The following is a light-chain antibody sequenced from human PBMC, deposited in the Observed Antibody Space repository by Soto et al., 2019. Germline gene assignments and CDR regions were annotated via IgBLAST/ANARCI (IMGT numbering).Light chain of an antibody. CDR2: DVS. V-gene: IGLV2-14*01. CDR1: SSDVGGYNY. CDR3: SAYTSSSTLEV. Sequence: QSALTQPASVSGSPGQSSTISFTGTSSDVGGYNYVSWCQQHPGKAPKHMIYDVSNRHSGVSNRFSGSKSGNTASLTNSGPKAEDAADYYCSAYTSSSTLEVFGTGTKLTV. J-gene: IGLJ1*01.